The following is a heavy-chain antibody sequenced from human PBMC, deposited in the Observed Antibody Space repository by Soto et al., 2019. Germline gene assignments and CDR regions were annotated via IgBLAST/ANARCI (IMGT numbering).Heavy chain of an antibody. J-gene: IGHJ6*02. CDR1: GFTFSSYA. D-gene: IGHD3-3*01. Sequence: QPGGSLRLSCAASGFTFSSYAMSWVRQAPGKGLEWVSAISGSGGSTYYADSVKGRFTISRDNSKNTLYLQMNSLRAEDTAVYYCAKGGRDYDFWSGSALDVWGQGTTVTVSS. CDR3: AKGGRDYDFWSGSALDV. CDR2: ISGSGGST. V-gene: IGHV3-23*01.